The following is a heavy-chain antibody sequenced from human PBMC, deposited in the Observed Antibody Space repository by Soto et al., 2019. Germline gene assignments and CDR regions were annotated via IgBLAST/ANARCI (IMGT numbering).Heavy chain of an antibody. Sequence: SETLSLTCNVSGGSISSGGYYWSWIRQHPGKGLEWIGYIYYSGSTYYNPSLKSRVTISVDTSKNQFSLKLSSVTAADTAVYYCARDAGYCISTSCYLGHNWFDPWGQGTLVTVSS. J-gene: IGHJ5*02. D-gene: IGHD2-2*01. CDR1: GGSISSGGYY. V-gene: IGHV4-31*03. CDR3: ARDAGYCISTSCYLGHNWFDP. CDR2: IYYSGST.